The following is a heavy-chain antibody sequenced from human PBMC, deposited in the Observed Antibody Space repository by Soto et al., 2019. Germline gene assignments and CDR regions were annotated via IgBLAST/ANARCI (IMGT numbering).Heavy chain of an antibody. V-gene: IGHV4-34*01. J-gene: IGHJ4*02. Sequence: QVQLQQWGAGLLKPSETLSLTCAVYGGSFSGYYWSWVRQSPRKGLEWIGKINHSGSTNYNPSLKTQITISVDTSKIQCSLKLSSVTAAGAALYYCVACDYGDYPRYWGQGSLVTVSS. CDR1: GGSFSGYY. D-gene: IGHD4-17*01. CDR2: INHSGST. CDR3: VACDYGDYPRY.